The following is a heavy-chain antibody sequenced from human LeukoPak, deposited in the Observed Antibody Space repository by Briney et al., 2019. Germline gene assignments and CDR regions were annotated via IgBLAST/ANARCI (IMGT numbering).Heavy chain of an antibody. Sequence: GASVKVSCKASGYTFTGYYMHWVRQAPGQGFEWMGWINPNSGGTKYAQKFQGRVTMTSDTSISTAYMELSRLRSDDTAVYYCARVRGTLYHLDYWGQGTLVTVSS. J-gene: IGHJ4*02. D-gene: IGHD1-1*01. CDR2: INPNSGGT. V-gene: IGHV1-2*02. CDR3: ARVRGTLYHLDY. CDR1: GYTFTGYY.